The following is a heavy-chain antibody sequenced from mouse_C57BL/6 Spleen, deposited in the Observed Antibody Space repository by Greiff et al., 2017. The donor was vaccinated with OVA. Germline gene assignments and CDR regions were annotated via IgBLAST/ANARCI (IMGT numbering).Heavy chain of an antibody. J-gene: IGHJ3*01. CDR1: GYTFTSYW. CDR2: IYTGSGST. D-gene: IGHD2-5*01. CDR3: ASSYSNGWFAY. Sequence: VQLQQPGAELVKPGASVKMSCKASGYTFTSYWITWVKQRPGQGLEWIGDIYTGSGSTTYNEKFKRKATLTVDTSYSTAYMQLSSLTSEDSAVYYCASSYSNGWFAYWGQGTLVTVSA. V-gene: IGHV1-55*01.